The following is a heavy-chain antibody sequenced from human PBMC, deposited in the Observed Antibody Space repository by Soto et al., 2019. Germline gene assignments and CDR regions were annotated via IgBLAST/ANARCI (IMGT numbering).Heavy chain of an antibody. CDR1: GYTFTSYY. Sequence: ASVKVSCKASGYTFTSYYMHWVRQAPGQGLEWMGIINPTGGPTNYAASVKGRFTISRDNSKNMLYLQMNGLRAEDTAIYYCAKESYASGINWFDPWGQGTLVTVSS. CDR2: INPTGGPT. CDR3: AKESYASGINWFDP. D-gene: IGHD3-10*01. J-gene: IGHJ5*02. V-gene: IGHV1-46*01.